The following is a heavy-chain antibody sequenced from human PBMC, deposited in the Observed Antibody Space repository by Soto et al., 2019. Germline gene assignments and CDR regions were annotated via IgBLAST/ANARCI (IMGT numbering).Heavy chain of an antibody. J-gene: IGHJ4*02. Sequence: SGGSLRLSCAASGFTFSSYAMSWVRQAPGKGLEWVSAISGSGGSTYYADSVKGRLTISRDNSKNTLYLQMNSLRAEDTAVYYCAKDRSRVIVATMWVYWGQGTLVTVSS. CDR1: GFTFSSYA. V-gene: IGHV3-23*01. D-gene: IGHD5-12*01. CDR2: ISGSGGST. CDR3: AKDRSRVIVATMWVY.